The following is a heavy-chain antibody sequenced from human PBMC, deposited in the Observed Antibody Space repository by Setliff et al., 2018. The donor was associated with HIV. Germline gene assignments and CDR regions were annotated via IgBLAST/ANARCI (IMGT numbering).Heavy chain of an antibody. D-gene: IGHD3-22*01. J-gene: IGHJ5*02. CDR3: ARYRYYYDSSGYGRWFDP. V-gene: IGHV4-4*07. CDR1: GGSISSYY. CDR2: IYTSGST. Sequence: SETLSLTCTVSGGSISSYYWSWIRQPAGKGLEWIGRIYTSGSTNYNPSLKSRVTISVDTSENQFSLRLNSVTAADTAVYYCARYRYYYDSSGYGRWFDPWGQGTLVTVSS.